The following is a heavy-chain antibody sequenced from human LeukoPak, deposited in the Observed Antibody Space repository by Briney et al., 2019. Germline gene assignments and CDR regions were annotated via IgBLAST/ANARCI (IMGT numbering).Heavy chain of an antibody. D-gene: IGHD1-14*01. CDR2: ISGSGGTT. CDR3: AKPARTDAFDI. Sequence: GGSLRLSCAASGFTFSSYAMTWVRQAPGKGLEWVSTISGSGGTTYYADSVKGRFTISRDNSKDTLYLQMNTLRAEDTAVYYCAKPARTDAFDIWGQGTMVTVSS. J-gene: IGHJ3*02. CDR1: GFTFSSYA. V-gene: IGHV3-23*01.